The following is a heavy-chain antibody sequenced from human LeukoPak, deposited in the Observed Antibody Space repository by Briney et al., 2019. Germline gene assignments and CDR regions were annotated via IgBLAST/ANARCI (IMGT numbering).Heavy chain of an antibody. J-gene: IGHJ4*02. V-gene: IGHV3-7*01. CDR3: ARPALVGEIFEF. D-gene: IGHD1-26*01. CDR2: IKQDGNDQ. Sequence: TGGPLRLSCAASGFTFNDYWMSWVRQAPGKGLEWVADIKQDGNDQKYVDSVKGRFTISRDNTKNSLYLQMNSLRAEDTAVYYCARPALVGEIFEFWGQGTLVTVSS. CDR1: GFTFNDYW.